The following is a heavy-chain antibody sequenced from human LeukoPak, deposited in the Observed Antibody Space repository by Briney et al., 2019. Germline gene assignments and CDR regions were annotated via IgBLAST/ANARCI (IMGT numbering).Heavy chain of an antibody. Sequence: PSETLSLTCTVPGGSISSHYWSWIRQPPGKGLGWIGYISYIGSTNYNLSLKSRVTISIDTSKNQFSLKLSSVTAADTAVYYCARDLVTVTKGFDIWGQGTMVSVSS. J-gene: IGHJ3*02. D-gene: IGHD4-17*01. CDR1: GGSISSHY. CDR2: ISYIGST. CDR3: ARDLVTVTKGFDI. V-gene: IGHV4-59*11.